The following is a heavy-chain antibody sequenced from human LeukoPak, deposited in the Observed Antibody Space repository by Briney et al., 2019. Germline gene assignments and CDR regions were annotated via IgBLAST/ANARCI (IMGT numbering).Heavy chain of an antibody. CDR2: IYHSGST. J-gene: IGHJ4*02. V-gene: IGHV4-30-2*01. D-gene: IGHD2-21*02. Sequence: SETLSLTCAVSGGSISSGGYSWSWIRQPPGKGLEWIGYIYHSGSTYYNPSFKSRVTISVDRSKNQFSLKLSSVTAADTAVYYCARGPPYIVVVTAIGFFDSWGQGTLVTVSS. CDR3: ARGPPYIVVVTAIGFFDS. CDR1: GGSISSGGYS.